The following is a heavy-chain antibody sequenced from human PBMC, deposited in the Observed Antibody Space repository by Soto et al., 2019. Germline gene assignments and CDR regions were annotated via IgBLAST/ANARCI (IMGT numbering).Heavy chain of an antibody. V-gene: IGHV3-74*01. J-gene: IGHJ3*01. CDR2: IHSDGSST. Sequence: EVQLVESEGGLVQPGGSLRRSCAASGFTCSYYLMHWVRQAPGQGLVWVSRIHSDGSSTTYADSVKCRFTISRDNAKNTLYLQMNSLRAEDTAVYYCARGDRGAVALWRQGTLVT. CDR1: GFTCSYYL. D-gene: IGHD3-16*01. CDR3: ARGDRGAVAL.